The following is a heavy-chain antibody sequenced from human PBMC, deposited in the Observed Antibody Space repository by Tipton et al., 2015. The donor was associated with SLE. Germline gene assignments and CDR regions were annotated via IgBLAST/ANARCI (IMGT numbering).Heavy chain of an antibody. D-gene: IGHD3-3*01. V-gene: IGHV4-31*03. CDR3: ARHEWKIAVDY. Sequence: TLSLTCTVSGGSMNSVPYSWTWIRQHPGKGLEWLGYISYSGSTSYNPSLKSRLTISADTSKNQFSLKLSSVTAADTAVYYCARHEWKIAVDYWGQGILVTVSS. CDR2: ISYSGST. CDR1: GGSMNSVPYS. J-gene: IGHJ4*02.